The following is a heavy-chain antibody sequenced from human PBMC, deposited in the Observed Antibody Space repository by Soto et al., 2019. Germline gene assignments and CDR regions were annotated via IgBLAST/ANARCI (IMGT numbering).Heavy chain of an antibody. CDR2: ISSSGATI. Sequence: QVQLVESGGGLVEPRGSLRLSCAASGFTFSDYYMSWIRQAAGKGLEWLSYISSSGATIYYVDSVKGRFTISRDNAKKSLYLQMDSLSAEDTAVYYCARDGVLATGPIDYWGPGTLVTVSS. CDR1: GFTFSDYY. V-gene: IGHV3-11*01. CDR3: ARDGVLATGPIDY. D-gene: IGHD5-12*01. J-gene: IGHJ4*02.